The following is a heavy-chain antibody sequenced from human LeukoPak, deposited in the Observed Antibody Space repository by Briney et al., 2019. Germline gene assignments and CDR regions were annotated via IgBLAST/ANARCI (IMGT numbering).Heavy chain of an antibody. D-gene: IGHD1-26*01. CDR1: GFTFDDYA. V-gene: IGHV3-9*01. CDR3: PAGIWELQAPFDY. CDR2: ISWNSGSI. Sequence: PGGSLRLSCAASGFTFDDYAMHWVRQAPGKGLEWVSGISWNSGSIGYADSVKGRFTISRDNAKNSLYLQMNSLRAEDTALYYCPAGIWELQAPFDYWGQGTLVTVSS. J-gene: IGHJ4*02.